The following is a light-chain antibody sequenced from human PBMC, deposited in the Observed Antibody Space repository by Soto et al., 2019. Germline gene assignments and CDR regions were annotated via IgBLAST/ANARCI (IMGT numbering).Light chain of an antibody. J-gene: IGKJ2*01. Sequence: EIVLTQSPGTLSLSPGERATLSCRASQSVSSSYLAWYQQKPGQAPRLLIYGASSRATGIPDRFSGSGSGTDFILTISRLEPEDFAVYYCQQFGSSFYTFGQGTKLEIK. V-gene: IGKV3-20*01. CDR2: GAS. CDR3: QQFGSSFYT. CDR1: QSVSSSY.